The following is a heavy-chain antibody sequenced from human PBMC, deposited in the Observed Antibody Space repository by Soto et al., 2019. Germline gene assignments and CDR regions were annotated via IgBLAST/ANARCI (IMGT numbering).Heavy chain of an antibody. J-gene: IGHJ4*02. CDR1: GGSISSYY. Sequence: QVQLQESGPGLVKPSETLPLTCTVSGGSISSYYWSWIRQPPGKGLEWIGYIYYSGSTNYNPSLKSRVTISVDTSKNQFSLKLSSVTAADTAVYYCARISSGYVDYWGQGTLVTVSS. CDR2: IYYSGST. D-gene: IGHD3-22*01. V-gene: IGHV4-59*01. CDR3: ARISSGYVDY.